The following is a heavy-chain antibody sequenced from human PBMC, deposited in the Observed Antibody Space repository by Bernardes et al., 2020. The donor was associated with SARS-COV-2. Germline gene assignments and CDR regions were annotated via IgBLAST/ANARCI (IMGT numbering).Heavy chain of an antibody. CDR2: ISGSGGST. J-gene: IGHJ6*02. CDR3: ATWLGSAVGAGYYYYYGMDV. Sequence: GGSLRLSCAASGFTFSSYAMSWVRQAPGKGLEWVSAISGSGGSTYYADSVKGRFTISRDNSKNTLYLQMNSLRAEDTAVYYCATWLGSAVGAGYYYYYGMDVWGQGTTVTVSS. CDR1: GFTFSSYA. D-gene: IGHD6-19*01. V-gene: IGHV3-23*01.